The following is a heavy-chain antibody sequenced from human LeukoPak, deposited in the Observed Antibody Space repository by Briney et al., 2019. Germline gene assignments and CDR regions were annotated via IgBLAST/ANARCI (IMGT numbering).Heavy chain of an antibody. CDR1: GFTFDDYA. CDR2: ITWNTDTI. CDR3: ARNTSGFKLGDAFDI. D-gene: IGHD3-22*01. J-gene: IGHJ3*02. V-gene: IGHV3-9*01. Sequence: GGSLRLSCAASGFTFDDYAMHWVRQGPGKGLEWISGITWNTDTIGYADSVMGRFTISRDNAKNTLYLQMNSLRAEDTAIYYCARNTSGFKLGDAFDIWGQGTMVTVSS.